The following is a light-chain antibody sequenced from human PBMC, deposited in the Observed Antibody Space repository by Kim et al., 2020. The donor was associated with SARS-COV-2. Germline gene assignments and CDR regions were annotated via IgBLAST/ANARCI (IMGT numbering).Light chain of an antibody. CDR3: QQYYSYPWT. CDR2: AAS. CDR1: QDIGSY. V-gene: IGKV1-8*01. Sequence: AIRITQSPSSLSASTGDRVTITCRASQDIGSYLAWYQQKPGKAPKLLIYAASTLQSGVPSRFSGTGSGTDFTLTISCLQSEDFATYYCQQYYSYPWTFGQGTKVDIK. J-gene: IGKJ1*01.